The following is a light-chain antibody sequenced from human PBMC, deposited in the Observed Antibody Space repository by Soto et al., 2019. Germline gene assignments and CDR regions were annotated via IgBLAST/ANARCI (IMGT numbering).Light chain of an antibody. CDR3: SSYAGTKNPYV. CDR2: EVT. CDR1: SSDVGGYNY. V-gene: IGLV2-8*01. Sequence: QSGLTQPPSASGSPGRSVTISCTGTSSDVGGYNYVSWYQQHPGKAPKLMIYEVTKRPSGVPDRFSGSKSGNTASLTVSGLQAEDEGDYYCSSYAGTKNPYVFGTGTKVTVL. J-gene: IGLJ1*01.